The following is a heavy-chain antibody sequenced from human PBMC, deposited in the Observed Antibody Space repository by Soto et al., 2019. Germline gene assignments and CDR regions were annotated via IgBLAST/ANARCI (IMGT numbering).Heavy chain of an antibody. CDR1: GSSLSTSGMC. Sequence: SGPTLVNPTQTLTLTCTFSGSSLSTSGMCVSWIRQPPGKALEWLARIDWDDDKYYSTSLKTRLTISKDTSKNQVVLTMTNMDPVDTATYYYARIYDCISTSCPAIYYYGMDVWGQGTTVTVSS. J-gene: IGHJ6*02. V-gene: IGHV2-70*11. D-gene: IGHD2-2*01. CDR3: ARIYDCISTSCPAIYYYGMDV. CDR2: IDWDDDK.